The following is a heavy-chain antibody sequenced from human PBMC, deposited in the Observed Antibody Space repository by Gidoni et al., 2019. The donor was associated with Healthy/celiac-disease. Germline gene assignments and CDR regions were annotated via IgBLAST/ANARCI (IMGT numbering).Heavy chain of an antibody. Sequence: QITLKESGPTLVKPTQTLTLTCTFSGFSLSTSGVGVGWIRQPPGKALEWLALIYWDDDKRYSPSLKSRLTITKDTSKNQVVLTMTNMDPVDTATYYCAPERGYCSGGSCSDPWFDPWGQGTLVTVSS. CDR3: APERGYCSGGSCSDPWFDP. CDR2: IYWDDDK. D-gene: IGHD2-15*01. V-gene: IGHV2-5*02. CDR1: GFSLSTSGVG. J-gene: IGHJ5*02.